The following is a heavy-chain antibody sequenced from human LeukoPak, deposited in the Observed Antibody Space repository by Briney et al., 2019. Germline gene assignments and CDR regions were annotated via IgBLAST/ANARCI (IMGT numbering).Heavy chain of an antibody. V-gene: IGHV1-18*01. D-gene: IGHD4-23*01. Sequence: ASVKVSCKASGYTFTSYGISWVRQAPGQGLEWMGWISAYNGNTNYAQKLQGRVTITRNTSISTAYMELSSLRSEDTAVYYCARRAYGANKSPHVTFDYWGQGTLVTVSS. J-gene: IGHJ4*02. CDR1: GYTFTSYG. CDR2: ISAYNGNT. CDR3: ARRAYGANKSPHVTFDY.